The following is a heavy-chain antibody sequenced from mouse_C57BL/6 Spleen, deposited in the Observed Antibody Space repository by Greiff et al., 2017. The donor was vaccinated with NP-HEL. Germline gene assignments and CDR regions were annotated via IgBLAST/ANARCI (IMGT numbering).Heavy chain of an antibody. CDR2: IHPNSGST. V-gene: IGHV1-64*01. D-gene: IGHD1-1*01. CDR3: AKDYGSSYRGYFDV. CDR1: GYTFTSYW. Sequence: QVQLKQPGAELVKPGASVKLSCKASGYTFTSYWMHWVKQRPGQGLEWIGMIHPNSGSTNYNEKFKSKATLTVDKSSSTAYMQLSSLTSEDSAVYYCAKDYGSSYRGYFDVWGTGTTVTVSS. J-gene: IGHJ1*03.